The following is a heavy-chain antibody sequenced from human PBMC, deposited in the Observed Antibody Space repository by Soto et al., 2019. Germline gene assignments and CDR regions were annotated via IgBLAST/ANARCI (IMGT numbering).Heavy chain of an antibody. CDR2: ISYDGSNK. D-gene: IGHD6-13*01. Sequence: GGSLRLSCAASGFTFSSYAMHWVRQAPGKGLEWVAVISYDGSNKYYADSVKGRFTISRDNSKNTLYLQMNSLRAEDTAVYYCARVVGGSSWYFMWFDPWGQGTLVTVSS. V-gene: IGHV3-30-3*01. CDR3: ARVVGGSSWYFMWFDP. J-gene: IGHJ5*02. CDR1: GFTFSSYA.